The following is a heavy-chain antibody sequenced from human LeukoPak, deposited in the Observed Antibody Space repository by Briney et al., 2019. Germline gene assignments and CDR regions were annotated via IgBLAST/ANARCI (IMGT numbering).Heavy chain of an antibody. D-gene: IGHD3-3*01. CDR1: GFTVSSSY. J-gene: IGHJ4*02. Sequence: GGSLRLSCAASGFTVSSSYMSWVRQAPGKGLEWISYISTRGTTIYYADSVKGRFTISRDNAKNSLFLQMNSLTTEDTAVYYCATVQFLEWLPDWGQGTLVAVS. V-gene: IGHV3-11*04. CDR2: ISTRGTTI. CDR3: ATVQFLEWLPD.